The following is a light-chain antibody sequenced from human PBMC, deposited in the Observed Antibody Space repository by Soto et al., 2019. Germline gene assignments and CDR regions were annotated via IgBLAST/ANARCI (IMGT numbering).Light chain of an antibody. J-gene: IGKJ4*01. CDR3: HQRRDCPPRLT. CDR2: DAS. Sequence: EIVLTQSPATLSLSPGERATLSCRASQTINNYLAWYQQKPGQAPRLLVYDASYRAIGIPARFSGSGSGTAFTLTIISLEPEDFAVYYCHQRRDCPPRLTFGGGTKVEIK. CDR1: QTINNY. V-gene: IGKV3-11*01.